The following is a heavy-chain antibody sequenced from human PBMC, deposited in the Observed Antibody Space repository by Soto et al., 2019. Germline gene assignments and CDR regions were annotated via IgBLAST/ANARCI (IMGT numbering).Heavy chain of an antibody. CDR3: ARVATVTYYYFDY. CDR2: INHSGST. Sequence: SETLSLTCAVYGGSFSGYYWSWIRQPPGKGLEWIGKINHSGSTNYNPSLKSRVTISVDTSMNQFSQKLSSVTAADTAVYYCARVATVTYYYFDYWGQGTLVTVSS. D-gene: IGHD4-17*01. J-gene: IGHJ4*02. V-gene: IGHV4-34*01. CDR1: GGSFSGYY.